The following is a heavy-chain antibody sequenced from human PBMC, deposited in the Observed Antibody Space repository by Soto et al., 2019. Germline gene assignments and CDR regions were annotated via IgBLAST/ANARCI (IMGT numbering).Heavy chain of an antibody. CDR3: AREGQAPYYYYGMDV. Sequence: QVQVVQSGDEVKKPGASVKVSCKASGYTFTNYGFSWVRQAPGQGLEWMGWISGYNGNTKYAEKFQGRVTMTTDTSTGTAHRELRSLRSDDTALYYCAREGQAPYYYYGMDVWGQGTAVTVSS. CDR2: ISGYNGNT. CDR1: GYTFTNYG. J-gene: IGHJ6*02. V-gene: IGHV1-18*01.